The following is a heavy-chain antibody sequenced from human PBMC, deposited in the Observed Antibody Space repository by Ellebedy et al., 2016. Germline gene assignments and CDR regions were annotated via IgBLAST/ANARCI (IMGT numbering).Heavy chain of an antibody. CDR2: IKQDGSEK. Sequence: GGSLRLSCAASGFTFSSYAMHWVRQAPGKGLEWVANIKQDGSEKYYVDSVKGRFTISRDNAKNSLYLQMNSLRAEDTAVYYCARVISGYDYVDYWGHGTLVRVSS. CDR1: GFTFSSYA. D-gene: IGHD3-16*01. J-gene: IGHJ4*01. CDR3: ARVISGYDYVDY. V-gene: IGHV3-7*03.